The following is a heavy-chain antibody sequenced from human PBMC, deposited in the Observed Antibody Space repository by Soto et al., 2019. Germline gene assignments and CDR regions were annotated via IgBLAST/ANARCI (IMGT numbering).Heavy chain of an antibody. CDR3: ARGDTRGWYSFDN. D-gene: IGHD6-19*01. J-gene: IGHJ4*02. V-gene: IGHV4-61*01. Sequence: QVQLQESGPGLVKPSETLSLTCTVSGGSVSSGSYYWNWIRQPPGKGLEWIGYINYSGSTNYNPSPKSRVTISVATSKNQFSVKQSSVTAADAAVYYCARGDTRGWYSFDNWGQGTLVTVSS. CDR2: INYSGST. CDR1: GGSVSSGSYY.